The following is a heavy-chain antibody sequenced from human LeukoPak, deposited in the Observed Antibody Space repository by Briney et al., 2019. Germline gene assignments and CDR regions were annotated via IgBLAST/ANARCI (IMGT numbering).Heavy chain of an antibody. Sequence: ASVKVSCKASGYTFTGYYIHWVRQAPGQGLEWMGWINPNSGGTNYAQKFQGRVTMTRDTSISTAYMELSRLRSDDTAVYYCARGPYGDYGYSDYWGQGTLVTVSS. D-gene: IGHD4-17*01. CDR2: INPNSGGT. CDR1: GYTFTGYY. J-gene: IGHJ4*02. CDR3: ARGPYGDYGYSDY. V-gene: IGHV1-2*02.